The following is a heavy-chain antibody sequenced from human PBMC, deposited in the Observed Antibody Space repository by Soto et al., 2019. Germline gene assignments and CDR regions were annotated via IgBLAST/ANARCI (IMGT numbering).Heavy chain of an antibody. CDR1: GITFSSFG. Sequence: QVQLVESGGGVVQPGRSLTLSCAASGITFSSFGMHWVRQAPGKGLEWVAVIWYDGSNKYYGDSVKGRFTISRDNSKYTLYLQINSLRAEDTAVYYCASPGGYCSGGSCFHYWGQGTLVTVSS. CDR3: ASPGGYCSGGSCFHY. CDR2: IWYDGSNK. D-gene: IGHD2-15*01. J-gene: IGHJ4*02. V-gene: IGHV3-33*01.